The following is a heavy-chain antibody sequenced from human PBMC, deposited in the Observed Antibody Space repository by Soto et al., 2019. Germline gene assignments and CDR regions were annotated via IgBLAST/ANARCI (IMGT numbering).Heavy chain of an antibody. D-gene: IGHD1-26*01. CDR3: AKKSEVKATWYCEY. CDR1: GFSFSNYG. V-gene: IGHV3-23*01. Sequence: GGSLRLSCAASGFSFSNYGMSWVRQAPGKGLEWVSALPEIGTNTYYADSVKGRFTISRDNSKNTLFLQINNLRAGDTAVYYCAKKSEVKATWYCEYWGQGTLLTASS. CDR2: LPEIGTNT. J-gene: IGHJ4*02.